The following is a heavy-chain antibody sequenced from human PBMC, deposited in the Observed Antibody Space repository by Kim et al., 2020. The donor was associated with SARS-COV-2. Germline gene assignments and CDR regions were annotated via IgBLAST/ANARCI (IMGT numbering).Heavy chain of an antibody. D-gene: IGHD5-12*01. CDR1: GGSISSSSYY. CDR3: ARHTTNGGMATIEVMDV. V-gene: IGHV4-39*01. J-gene: IGHJ6*02. Sequence: SETLSLTCTVSGGSISSSSYYWGWIRQPPGKGLEWNGSIYYSGSTYYNPSLKSRVTISVDTSKNQFSLKLSSVTDADTAVYYCARHTTNGGMATIEVMDVWGQGTTVTVSS. CDR2: IYYSGST.